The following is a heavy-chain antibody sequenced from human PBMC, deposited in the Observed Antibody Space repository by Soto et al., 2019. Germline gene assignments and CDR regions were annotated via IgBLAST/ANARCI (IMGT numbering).Heavy chain of an antibody. CDR3: ARWQWLDNYYDSSGYYPDYYGMDV. J-gene: IGHJ6*02. D-gene: IGHD3-22*01. Sequence: ASVKVSCKASGYTFTSYAMHWVRQAPGQRLEWMGWINAGNGNTKYSQKFQGRVTITRDTSASTAYMELSSLRSEDTAVYYCARWQWLDNYYDSSGYYPDYYGMDVWGQGTTVTVSS. CDR2: INAGNGNT. CDR1: GYTFTSYA. V-gene: IGHV1-3*01.